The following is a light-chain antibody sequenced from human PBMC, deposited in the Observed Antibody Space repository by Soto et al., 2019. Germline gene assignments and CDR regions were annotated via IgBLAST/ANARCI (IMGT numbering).Light chain of an antibody. V-gene: IGLV1-40*01. J-gene: IGLJ3*02. CDR1: SSNIGAGYD. Sequence: QSVLTQPPSVSGAPGHRVTISCTGSSSNIGAGYDVHWYQQLPGTAPKLLIYGNSNRPSGVPDRFSGSKSGTSASLAITGLQAEDEADYYGQSYDSSLSGWVFGGGTQLTVL. CDR2: GNS. CDR3: QSYDSSLSGWV.